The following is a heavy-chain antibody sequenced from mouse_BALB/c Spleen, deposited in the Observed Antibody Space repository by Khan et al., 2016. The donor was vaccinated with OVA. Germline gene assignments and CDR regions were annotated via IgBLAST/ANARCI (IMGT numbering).Heavy chain of an antibody. D-gene: IGHD3-3*01. V-gene: IGHV3-6*02. Sequence: LLESGPGLVKPSQSLSLTCSVTGYSITSGYYWNWIRQFPGNKLEWMGYITSGGSFNYNPSLKNRISITRDTSNNQFFLKLNSVTPEDTATYYCARAGRWFDYWGQGTLVTVSA. CDR1: GYSITSGYY. J-gene: IGHJ3*01. CDR3: ARAGRWFDY. CDR2: ITSGGSF.